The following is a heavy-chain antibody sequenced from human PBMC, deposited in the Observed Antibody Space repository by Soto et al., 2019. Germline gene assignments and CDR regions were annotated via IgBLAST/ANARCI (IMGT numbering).Heavy chain of an antibody. Sequence: ASVKVSCKASGYTFTSYGISWVRQAPGQGLEWMGWISAYNGNTNYAQKLQGRVTMTTDTSTSTAYMELRSLRSDDTAVYYCARVRITIFGVVIFAFDIWGQGTMVTV. V-gene: IGHV1-18*01. CDR3: ARVRITIFGVVIFAFDI. CDR1: GYTFTSYG. CDR2: ISAYNGNT. J-gene: IGHJ3*02. D-gene: IGHD3-3*01.